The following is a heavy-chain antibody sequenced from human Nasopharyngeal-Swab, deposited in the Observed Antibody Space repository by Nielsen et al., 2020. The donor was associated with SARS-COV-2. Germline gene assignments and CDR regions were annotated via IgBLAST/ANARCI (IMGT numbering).Heavy chain of an antibody. CDR1: GGSISSYY. D-gene: IGHD2-15*01. J-gene: IGHJ4*02. CDR3: ARASGWCSGGSCRSFDY. CDR2: INHSGST. Sequence: SETLSLTCTVSGGSISSYYWSWIRQPPGKGLEWIGEINHSGSTNYNPSLKSRVTISVDTSKNQFSLKLSSVTAADTAVYYCARASGWCSGGSCRSFDYWGQGTLVTVSS. V-gene: IGHV4-34*01.